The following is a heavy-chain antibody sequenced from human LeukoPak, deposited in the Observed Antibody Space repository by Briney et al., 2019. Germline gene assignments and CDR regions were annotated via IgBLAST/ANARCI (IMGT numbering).Heavy chain of an antibody. CDR2: FSGSGSNT. J-gene: IGHJ4*02. CDR3: AKPHPTYYYGSGSYEGRYYFDY. CDR1: GFTFSRSA. V-gene: IGHV3-23*01. D-gene: IGHD3-10*01. Sequence: GGSLRLSCAASGFTFSRSAMSWVRQAPGKGLEWVSTFSGSGSNTYYADSVKGRFTISRDNSKNTLYLQMNSLRAEDTAVYYCAKPHPTYYYGSGSYEGRYYFDYWGQGTLVTVSS.